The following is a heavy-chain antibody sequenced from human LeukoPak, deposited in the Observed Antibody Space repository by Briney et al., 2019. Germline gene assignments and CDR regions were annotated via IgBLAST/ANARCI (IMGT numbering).Heavy chain of an antibody. D-gene: IGHD6-19*01. Sequence: ASVKVSCKASGYTFTSSSINWVRQAPGQGLEWLGWINPYNGNTDYSQKIQGRVTMTRDTSTSTAYMGLRSLRSDDTAFYYYVRDTGYGSGWYPGYYWGQGTLVTVSA. CDR1: GYTFTSSS. V-gene: IGHV1-18*01. J-gene: IGHJ4*02. CDR3: VRDTGYGSGWYPGYY. CDR2: INPYNGNT.